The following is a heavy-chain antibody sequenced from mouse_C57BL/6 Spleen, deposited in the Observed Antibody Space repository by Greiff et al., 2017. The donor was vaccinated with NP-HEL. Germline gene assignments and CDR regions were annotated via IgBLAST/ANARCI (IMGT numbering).Heavy chain of an antibody. CDR3: ARSHYGNSPIAY. Sequence: EVMLVESGGGLVKPGGSLKLSCAASGFTFSSYAMSWVRQTPEKRLEWVATISDGGSYTYYPENVKGRFTISSDNAKNNLYLQKSHLKSEDTAMYYCARSHYGNSPIAYWGQGTLVTVSA. J-gene: IGHJ3*01. D-gene: IGHD1-1*01. CDR2: ISDGGSYT. V-gene: IGHV5-4*03. CDR1: GFTFSSYA.